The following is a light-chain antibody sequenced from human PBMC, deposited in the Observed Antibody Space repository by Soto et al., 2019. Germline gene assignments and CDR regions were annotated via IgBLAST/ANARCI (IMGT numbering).Light chain of an antibody. CDR1: SSDVGGYNY. V-gene: IGLV2-8*01. J-gene: IGLJ2*01. Sequence: QSVLTQPPSASGSPGQSVTISCTGSSSDVGGYNYVSWYQQHTGKAPKLMIYEVSKRPSGVPDRLSGSKSGNTASLTVSGLQAEDDADDYCSSYGGSNTVVFGGGTKVTVL. CDR2: EVS. CDR3: SSYGGSNTVV.